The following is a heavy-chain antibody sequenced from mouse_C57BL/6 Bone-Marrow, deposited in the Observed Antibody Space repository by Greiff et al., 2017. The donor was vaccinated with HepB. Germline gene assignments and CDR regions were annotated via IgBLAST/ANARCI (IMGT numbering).Heavy chain of an antibody. D-gene: IGHD1-1*01. CDR2: IDPSDSYT. J-gene: IGHJ3*01. Sequence: QVQLQQPGAELVMPGASVKLSCKASGYTFTSYWMHWVKQRPGQGLEWIGEIDPSDSYTNYNQKFKGKSTLTVDKSSSTAYMPLSSLTSEDSAVYYCAREYGSSLFAYWGQGTLVTVSA. CDR3: AREYGSSLFAY. V-gene: IGHV1-69*01. CDR1: GYTFTSYW.